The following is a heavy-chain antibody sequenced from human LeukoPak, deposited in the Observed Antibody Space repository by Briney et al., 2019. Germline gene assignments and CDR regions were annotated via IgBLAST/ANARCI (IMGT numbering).Heavy chain of an antibody. D-gene: IGHD2-15*01. V-gene: IGHV1-18*01. J-gene: IGHJ4*02. Sequence: ASVKVSCKAAGYTFTSYGISWGRQAPGQGLEWLGWIRAYNGNTNYAQKLQGRVTMTTDTSTSTAYMELRSLRSDDTAMYYCARERARYCSGGSCYADYWGQGTLVTVSS. CDR3: ARERARYCSGGSCYADY. CDR2: IRAYNGNT. CDR1: GYTFTSYG.